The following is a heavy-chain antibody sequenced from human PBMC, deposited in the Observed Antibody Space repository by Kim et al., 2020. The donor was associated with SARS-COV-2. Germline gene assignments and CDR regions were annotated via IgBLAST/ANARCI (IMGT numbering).Heavy chain of an antibody. CDR2: ISGTGGST. D-gene: IGHD3-9*01. J-gene: IGHJ4*02. CDR3: AKDLNIYYDTLTGYYSFWDY. V-gene: IGHV3-23*01. CDR1: GFTFTTYA. Sequence: GGSLRLSCAVSGFTFTTYAMSWVRRAPGKGLEWVSAISGTGGSTYYADSVKGRFTISRDNSKNTLYLQMNSLRAEDTAVYYCAKDLNIYYDTLTGYYSFWDYWGQGTLVTVSS.